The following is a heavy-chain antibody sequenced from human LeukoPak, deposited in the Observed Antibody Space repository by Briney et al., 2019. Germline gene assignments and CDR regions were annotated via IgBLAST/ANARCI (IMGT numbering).Heavy chain of an antibody. J-gene: IGHJ4*02. D-gene: IGHD3-22*01. Sequence: SETLSLTCTASGVSITNYYWSWIRQPPGKGLEWIGYIYYTGSTNYNLSLKSLDTISVDTSKNQFSLKLSSVTAADTAVYFCAGGGDSGGYYYPMFDYWGQGTLVTVSS. CDR3: AGGGDSGGYYYPMFDY. CDR2: IYYTGST. V-gene: IGHV4-59*01. CDR1: GVSITNYY.